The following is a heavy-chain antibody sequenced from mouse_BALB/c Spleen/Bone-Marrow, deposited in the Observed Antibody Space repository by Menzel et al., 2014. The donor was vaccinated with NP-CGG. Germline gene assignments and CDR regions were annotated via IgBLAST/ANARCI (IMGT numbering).Heavy chain of an antibody. CDR2: IYPGNGYS. D-gene: IGHD1-1*01. CDR3: LFGSYAMDY. CDR1: DYTFXDYY. J-gene: IGHJ4*01. V-gene: IGHV1-84*02. Sequence: VQLQQSGPELVKPGASVKISCKASDYTFXDYYINWVKQKPGQGLEWIGWIYPGNGYSKYNEKFKGKATLTVDTSSSTASMQLSSLTSEDTAVYFCLFGSYAMDYWGQGTPVTVSS.